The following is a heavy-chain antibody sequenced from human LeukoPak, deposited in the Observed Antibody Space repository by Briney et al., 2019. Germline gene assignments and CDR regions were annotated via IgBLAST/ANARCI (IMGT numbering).Heavy chain of an antibody. V-gene: IGHV3-74*01. CDR2: MNTDGSST. D-gene: IGHD3-10*01. J-gene: IGHJ4*02. Sequence: GGSQRLSCAASGFDFSSYWMHWVRQAPGKGLVWVSRMNTDGSSTSYADSVKGRFTISRDNAKNTLYLQMNSLRAEDTAVYYCARDLGNFGSGTSYYDYWGQGTLVTVSS. CDR3: ARDLGNFGSGTSYYDY. CDR1: GFDFSSYW.